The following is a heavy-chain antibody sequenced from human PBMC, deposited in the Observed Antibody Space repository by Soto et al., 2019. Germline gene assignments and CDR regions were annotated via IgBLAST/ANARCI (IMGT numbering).Heavy chain of an antibody. V-gene: IGHV3-11*01. J-gene: IGHJ6*02. CDR3: ASPVPLRYFDLPYGMDV. D-gene: IGHD3-9*01. CDR1: GFTFSDYY. Sequence: PGGSLRLSCAASGFTFSDYYMSWIRQAPGKGREWVSYIRSSGSTIDCADSVKGRFTISRDNAKNSLDLQMNSLRAEDTAVYYCASPVPLRYFDLPYGMDVWGQGTTVTVSS. CDR2: IRSSGSTI.